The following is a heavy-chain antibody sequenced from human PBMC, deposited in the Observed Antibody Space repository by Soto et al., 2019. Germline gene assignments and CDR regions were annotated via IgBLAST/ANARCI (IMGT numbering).Heavy chain of an antibody. Sequence: QVQLVQSGAEVKKPGSSVKVSCKASGGTFSSYTISWVRQAPGQGLEWMGRIIPILGIANYAQKFQGRVTITADKPTSTAYMELSRLRSEDTAVYYCAITMVRGNYYYYGMDVWGQGTTVTVSS. CDR1: GGTFSSYT. CDR2: IIPILGIA. J-gene: IGHJ6*02. CDR3: AITMVRGNYYYYGMDV. V-gene: IGHV1-69*02. D-gene: IGHD3-10*01.